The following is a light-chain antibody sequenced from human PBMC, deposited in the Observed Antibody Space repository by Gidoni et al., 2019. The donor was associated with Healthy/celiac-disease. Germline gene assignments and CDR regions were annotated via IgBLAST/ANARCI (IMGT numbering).Light chain of an antibody. CDR3: QSYDSSLSVVV. J-gene: IGLJ2*01. CDR2: GNS. CDR1: SPHIGAGYA. V-gene: IGLV1-40*01. Sequence: QSVPTQPPSVSWAPGQMVTISCTGSSPHIGAGYAVPWAQQLPGTAPKLLIYGNSNRPSGVPDRFSGSKSGTSASLAITGLQAEDEADYYCQSYDSSLSVVVFGGGTKLTVL.